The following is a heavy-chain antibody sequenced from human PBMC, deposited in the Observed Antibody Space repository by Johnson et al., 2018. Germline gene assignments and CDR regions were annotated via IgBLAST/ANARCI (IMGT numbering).Heavy chain of an antibody. V-gene: IGHV3-11*01. Sequence: QVQLVQSGGGLVKPGGSLRLSCAASGFTFSDYYMSWIRQAPGKGLEWVSYISSSGSTIYYADSVKGRFTIPRDHAKNSLYLQMNSLRAEDTAVYYGARGPLRFLEWLAAAPYYYGMDVWGQGTTVTVSS. CDR3: ARGPLRFLEWLAAAPYYYGMDV. D-gene: IGHD3-3*01. CDR2: ISSSGSTI. J-gene: IGHJ6*02. CDR1: GFTFSDYY.